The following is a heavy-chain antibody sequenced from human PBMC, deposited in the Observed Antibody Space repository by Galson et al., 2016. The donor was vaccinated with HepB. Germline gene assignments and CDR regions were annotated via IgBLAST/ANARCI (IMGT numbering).Heavy chain of an antibody. CDR3: AREAGDGMDV. Sequence: SLRLSCAASGFTFGSYDFHWVRQAPGKGLEWVSSMTIVGGHSYYADSVKGRFTISRDDAESSLSLQMSSLRDEDTAVYYCAREAGDGMDVWGQGTTVTVSS. V-gene: IGHV3-21*06. D-gene: IGHD1-26*01. CDR2: MTIVGGHS. J-gene: IGHJ6*02. CDR1: GFTFGSYD.